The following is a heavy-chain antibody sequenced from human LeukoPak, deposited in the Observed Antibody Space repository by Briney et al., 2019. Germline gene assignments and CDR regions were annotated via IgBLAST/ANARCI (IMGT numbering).Heavy chain of an antibody. CDR1: GFTFSDHY. V-gene: IGHV3-72*01. D-gene: IGHD7-27*01. J-gene: IGHJ4*02. Sequence: GGSLRLSCAASGFTFSDHYMDWVRQAPGEGLEWVGRIRNKANSYTTEYAASVKGRFTISRDDSKNSLYLQMNSLKTEDTAVYYCASSLGIGYWGQGTLVTVSS. CDR3: ASSLGIGY. CDR2: IRNKANSYTT.